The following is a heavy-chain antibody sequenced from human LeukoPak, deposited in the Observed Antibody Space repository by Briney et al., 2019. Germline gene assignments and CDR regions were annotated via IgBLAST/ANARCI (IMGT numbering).Heavy chain of an antibody. CDR1: GNTFTNNF. V-gene: IGHV1-46*01. D-gene: IGHD3-10*01. J-gene: IGHJ4*02. CDR3: ATDLPTGFGSTAY. CDR2: INPSGSAT. Sequence: GASVNVSCTASGNTFTNNFMHWVRQAPGQGLEWMGLINPSGSATTYPQKLQGRVTMTRDTSTNTVYMELSSLRSEDTAAYYCATDLPTGFGSTAYWGQGTLVTVSS.